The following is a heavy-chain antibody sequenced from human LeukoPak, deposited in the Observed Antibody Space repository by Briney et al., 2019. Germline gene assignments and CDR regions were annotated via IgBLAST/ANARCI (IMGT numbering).Heavy chain of an antibody. CDR2: INPSCGST. V-gene: IGHV1-46*01. Sequence: ASVKVSFKASGYTFPIYYIHWVRQAPGQGLEWMGIINPSCGSTSYAQKFQGRVTMTRDTSTSTVYMELSSLRSEDTAVYDCARAKTLFDYWGQGTLVTVSS. CDR3: ARAKTLFDY. D-gene: IGHD2/OR15-2a*01. CDR1: GYTFPIYY. J-gene: IGHJ4*02.